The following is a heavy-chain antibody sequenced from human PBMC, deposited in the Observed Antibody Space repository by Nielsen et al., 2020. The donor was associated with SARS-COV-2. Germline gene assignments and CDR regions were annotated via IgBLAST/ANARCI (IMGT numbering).Heavy chain of an antibody. Sequence: GGSLRLSCAACGFTFDDYAMHWGRHAPGKGLEWVSGVSWNSGSIGYADSVKGRFTISRDNAKNSLYLQMNSLRAEDTALYYCVSAGSDYYYGMDVWGLGTTVTVSS. J-gene: IGHJ6*02. CDR3: VSAGSDYYYGMDV. CDR2: VSWNSGSI. CDR1: GFTFDDYA. V-gene: IGHV3-9*01. D-gene: IGHD3-10*01.